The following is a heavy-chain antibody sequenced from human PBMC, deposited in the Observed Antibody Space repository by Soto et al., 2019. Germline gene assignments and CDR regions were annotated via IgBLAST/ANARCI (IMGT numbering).Heavy chain of an antibody. CDR2: IRKDGSVV. Sequence: EVQLVESGGDLVQPGGSLRLSCAASGFSFSTSWMTWVRQAPGTGLEWVANIRKDGSVVHYVDSVKGRFTISRVNAKNSLYLQMSSLRGEATGVYVCARDVSPAAGDLFFDAFDIWGQGTMVTVSS. D-gene: IGHD2-2*01. CDR3: ARDVSPAAGDLFFDAFDI. V-gene: IGHV3-7*01. CDR1: GFSFSTSW. J-gene: IGHJ3*02.